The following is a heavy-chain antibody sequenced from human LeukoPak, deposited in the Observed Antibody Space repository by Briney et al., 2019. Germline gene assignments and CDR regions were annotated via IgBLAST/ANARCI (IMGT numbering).Heavy chain of an antibody. V-gene: IGHV1-24*01. D-gene: IGHD6-19*01. Sequence: GASVKVSCKVSGYTLTELSMHWVRQAPGKGLEWMGGFDPEDGETIYAQKFQGRVTMTEDTSTDTAYMELSSLRSGDTAVYYCATDLSRAVADPIDYWGQGTLVTVSS. CDR1: GYTLTELS. CDR3: ATDLSRAVADPIDY. J-gene: IGHJ4*02. CDR2: FDPEDGET.